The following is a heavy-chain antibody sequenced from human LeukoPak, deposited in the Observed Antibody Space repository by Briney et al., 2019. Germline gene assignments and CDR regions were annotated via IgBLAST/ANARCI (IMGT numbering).Heavy chain of an antibody. D-gene: IGHD3-10*01. CDR2: IYYSGST. Sequence: SETLSLTCTVSGGSISSYYWSWIRQPPGKGLEWIGYIYYSGSTNYNPSLKSRVTISVDTSKNQFSLKLSSVTAADTAVYYCARGTMVRGVIYYYYNRDVWGKATTVTISS. CDR3: ARGTMVRGVIYYYYNRDV. CDR1: GGSISSYY. J-gene: IGHJ6*03. V-gene: IGHV4-59*01.